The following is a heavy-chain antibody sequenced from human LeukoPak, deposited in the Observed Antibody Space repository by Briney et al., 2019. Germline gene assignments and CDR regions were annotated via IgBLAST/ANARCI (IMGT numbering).Heavy chain of an antibody. CDR1: GYSFTSYW. Sequence: GEPLQISCQGSGYSFTSYWIGWVRPMPGKGLEWMGIIYPGDSDTRYSPSFQGQVTISADKSISTAYMQWSSLKASDTAMYYCARRVRTTVTSYYFDYWGQGTLVTVSS. V-gene: IGHV5-51*01. J-gene: IGHJ4*02. CDR3: ARRVRTTVTSYYFDY. D-gene: IGHD4-17*01. CDR2: IYPGDSDT.